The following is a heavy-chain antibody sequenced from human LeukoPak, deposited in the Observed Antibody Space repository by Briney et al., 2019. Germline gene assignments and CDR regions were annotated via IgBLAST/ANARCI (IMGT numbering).Heavy chain of an antibody. CDR2: IYYSRST. Sequence: SETLSLTCTVSGGSISNTLYYWAWIRQPPGKGLESIGSIYYSRSTYYSPSLKSRVTISVDTSKNQFSLKLSSVTAADTAVYYCARVGSMGDSRYFDYWGQGTLVTVSS. V-gene: IGHV4-39*07. J-gene: IGHJ4*02. D-gene: IGHD2-21*02. CDR1: GGSISNTLYY. CDR3: ARVGSMGDSRYFDY.